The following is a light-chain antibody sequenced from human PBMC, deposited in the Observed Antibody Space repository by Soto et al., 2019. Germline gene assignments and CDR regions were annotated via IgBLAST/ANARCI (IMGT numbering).Light chain of an antibody. J-gene: IGKJ4*02. CDR3: QKYNNSPHT. CDR2: AAS. Sequence: DIEMTQSPSTLSASPGERATLSCRASQSVSVNLAWYQQKPGKAPRLLIYAASTWHTGIPSRFSGSGSGTEFTLTVSSLQSEDFAVYYCQKYNNSPHTFGRGTKVEIK. V-gene: IGKV3-15*01. CDR1: QSVSVN.